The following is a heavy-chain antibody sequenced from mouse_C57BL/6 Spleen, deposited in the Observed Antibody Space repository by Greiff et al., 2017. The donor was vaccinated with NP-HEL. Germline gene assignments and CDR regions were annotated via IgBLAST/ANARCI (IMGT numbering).Heavy chain of an antibody. CDR3: ARGGPGVDD. V-gene: IGHV2-2*01. J-gene: IGHJ2*01. Sequence: VKLVESGPGLVQPSQSLSITCTVSGFSLTSYGVHWVRQSPGKGLEWLGVIWSGGSTDYNAAFISRLSISKDNSKSQVFFKMNSLQADDTAIYYCARGGPGVDDWGQGTTLTVSS. CDR1: GFSLTSYG. CDR2: IWSGGST. D-gene: IGHD3-3*01.